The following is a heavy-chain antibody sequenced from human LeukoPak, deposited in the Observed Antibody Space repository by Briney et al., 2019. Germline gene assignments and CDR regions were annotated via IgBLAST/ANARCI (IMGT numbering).Heavy chain of an antibody. V-gene: IGHV5-51*01. CDR3: ARRQVSSRYFDY. D-gene: IGHD2-2*01. CDR1: GYSFSNSW. Sequence: GESLKISCKGSGYSFSNSWIGWVRQMPGEGLERMGIVYAGDSDTIYSPSFQGQVTVSADKSVSTAYLQWSSLKASDTAMYYCARRQVSSRYFDYWGQGTLVTVSS. J-gene: IGHJ4*02. CDR2: VYAGDSDT.